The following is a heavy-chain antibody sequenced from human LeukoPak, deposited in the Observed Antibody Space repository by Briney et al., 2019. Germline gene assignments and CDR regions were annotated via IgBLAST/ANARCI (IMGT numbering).Heavy chain of an antibody. J-gene: IGHJ4*02. D-gene: IGHD3-10*01. V-gene: IGHV3-48*04. CDR3: AYQGEFRAFDY. Sequence: GGSLRLSCAASGFTFSRYSMNWLRQAPGKGLEWVSYISSSSSTIYYADSVKGRFTISRDNAKNSLYLQMNSLRAEDTAVYYCAYQGEFRAFDYWGQGTLVTVSS. CDR1: GFTFSRYS. CDR2: ISSSSSTI.